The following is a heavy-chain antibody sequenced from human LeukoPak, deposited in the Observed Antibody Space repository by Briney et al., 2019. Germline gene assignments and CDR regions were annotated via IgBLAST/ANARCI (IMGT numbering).Heavy chain of an antibody. V-gene: IGHV1-2*02. D-gene: IGHD6-19*01. CDR3: ARVDATSLAVHY. CDR2: INPNTGGT. Sequence: GASVNVSCKTSGYTFTRYYLNWVRQSPGQGLEWMGRINPNTGGTDSGQKFQGRVTMTRDTSISTAYMELSRMTFDDRAVYYCARVDATSLAVHYWGQGTLVADPS. CDR1: GYTFTRYY. J-gene: IGHJ4*02.